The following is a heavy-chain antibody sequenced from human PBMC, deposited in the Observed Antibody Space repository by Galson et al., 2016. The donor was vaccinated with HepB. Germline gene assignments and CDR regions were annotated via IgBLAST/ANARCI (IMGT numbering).Heavy chain of an antibody. J-gene: IGHJ6*02. CDR3: TRGYMQTGMNV. CDR1: GDSVTSDITT. CDR2: TYYRSKWFT. D-gene: IGHD5-18*01. Sequence: CAISGDSVTSDITTWNCIRQSPSRGLEWLGRTYYRSKWFTDYAVSVEGRITINSDISRNQFSLQLDSVTPDDTAAYFCTRGYMQTGMNVWGQGTTVTVSS. V-gene: IGHV6-1*01.